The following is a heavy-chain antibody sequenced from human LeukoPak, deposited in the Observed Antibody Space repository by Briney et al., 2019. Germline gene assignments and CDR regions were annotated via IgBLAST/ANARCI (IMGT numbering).Heavy chain of an antibody. D-gene: IGHD3-22*01. J-gene: IGHJ4*02. CDR2: ISAYNGNT. Sequence: ASVKVSCKASGYTFTSYGISWVRQAPGQGLEWMGWISAYNGNTNYAQRLQGRVTMTTDTSTSTAYMELRSLRSDDTAVYYCARAPYYYDSSGYLHIDYCGPGTLVTVSS. V-gene: IGHV1-18*01. CDR1: GYTFTSYG. CDR3: ARAPYYYDSSGYLHIDY.